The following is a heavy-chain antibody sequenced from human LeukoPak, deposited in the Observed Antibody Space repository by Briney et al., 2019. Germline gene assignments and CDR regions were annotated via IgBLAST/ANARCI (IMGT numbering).Heavy chain of an antibody. CDR1: GYTFTTYW. J-gene: IGHJ4*02. CDR2: IYPSDSDT. V-gene: IGHV5-51*01. Sequence: GESLKISCQGSGYTFTTYWIGWVRPLPGKGLEWMGIIYPSDSDTRYSPSFQGQVTISADKSISTAYLQWSSLKASDTAIYYCARLEWRWLKVFDYWGQGTLVTVSS. CDR3: ARLEWRWLKVFDY. D-gene: IGHD5-24*01.